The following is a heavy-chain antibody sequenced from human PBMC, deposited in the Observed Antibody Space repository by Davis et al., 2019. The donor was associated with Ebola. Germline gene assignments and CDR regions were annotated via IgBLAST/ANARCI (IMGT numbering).Heavy chain of an antibody. D-gene: IGHD3-16*01. V-gene: IGHV3-33*08. CDR3: ARDLYYVLGYGMDV. J-gene: IGHJ6*02. CDR2: IWYDGKNK. CDR1: GFTFSSYW. Sequence: GGSLRLSCAASGFTFSSYWMHWVRQAPGKGLEWVAVIWYDGKNKYYADSVKGRFTISRDNSQKTVYLQMNSLRAEDTAVYYCARDLYYVLGYGMDVWGQGTTVTVSS.